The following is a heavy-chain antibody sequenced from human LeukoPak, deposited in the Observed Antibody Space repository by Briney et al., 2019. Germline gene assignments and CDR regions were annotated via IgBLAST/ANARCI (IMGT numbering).Heavy chain of an antibody. J-gene: IGHJ4*02. CDR2: IYYSGST. CDR1: GGSISSSSYY. Sequence: SETLSLTCTVSGGSISSSSYYWGWTRQPPGKGLEWIGSIYYSGSTYYNPSLESRVTISVDTSKNQFSLKLSSVTAADTAVYYCARRTSSSWYYYWGQGTLVTVSS. CDR3: ARRTSSSWYYY. V-gene: IGHV4-39*01. D-gene: IGHD6-13*01.